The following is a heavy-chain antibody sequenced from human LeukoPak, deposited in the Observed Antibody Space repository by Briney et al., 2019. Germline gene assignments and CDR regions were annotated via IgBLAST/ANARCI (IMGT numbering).Heavy chain of an antibody. CDR3: TTEDIVVVVGAYDP. J-gene: IGHJ5*02. CDR2: IRSRAYGGTT. CDR1: GFTFGDYA. Sequence: GGSLRLSCTASGFTFGDYAMSWVRQAPGKGREWVGFIRSRAYGGTTEYAASVKGRFTISRDDSKSIAYLQMNSLKTEYTAVYYCTTEDIVVVVGAYDPWGQGTLVTVSS. V-gene: IGHV3-49*04. D-gene: IGHD2-15*01.